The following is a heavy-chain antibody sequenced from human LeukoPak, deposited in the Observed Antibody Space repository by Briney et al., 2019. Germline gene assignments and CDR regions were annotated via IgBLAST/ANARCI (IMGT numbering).Heavy chain of an antibody. V-gene: IGHV3-48*01. CDR2: ISSSGNVI. CDR3: ARNSLYCVGDCYEVFDS. CDR1: GFPFSSHS. Sequence: GGSLRLSCAGAGFPFSSHSMNWVRQAPGKGLEWVSYISSSGNVIYYADSVRGRFTVSRDIAKNSLFLQMNNLRAEDTAVYYCARNSLYCVGDCYEVFDSWGQGSLVTVSS. D-gene: IGHD2-21*01. J-gene: IGHJ4*02.